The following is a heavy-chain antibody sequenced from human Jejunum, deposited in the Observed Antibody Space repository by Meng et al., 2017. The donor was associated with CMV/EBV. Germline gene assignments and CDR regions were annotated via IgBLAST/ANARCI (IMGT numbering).Heavy chain of an antibody. CDR3: ARVSSGWDYFDY. CDR1: GGSVSSGGYY. Sequence: QVQLQESGPGLVKPSQTLSLTCTGSGGSVSSGGYYWTWIRQHPGKGLEWFGHIYYSGSTFYNPSLKRRVIISIGTSKNQFSLNLRSVTAADTAVYYCARVSSGWDYFDYWGQGTLVTVSS. D-gene: IGHD6-19*01. V-gene: IGHV4-31*03. CDR2: IYYSGST. J-gene: IGHJ4*02.